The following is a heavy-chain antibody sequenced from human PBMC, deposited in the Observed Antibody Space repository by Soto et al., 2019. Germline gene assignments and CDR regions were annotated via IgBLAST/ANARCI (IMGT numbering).Heavy chain of an antibody. V-gene: IGHV3-30*18. Sequence: QVQLVESGGGVVQPGRSLRLSCAASGFTFSSYGMHWVRQAPGKGLEWVAVISYDGSNKYYADSVKGRFTISRDNSKNTLYLQINSLRAEDTAVYYCAKDRAVLVPADSKIDYWGQGTLVTVSS. CDR2: ISYDGSNK. J-gene: IGHJ4*02. CDR3: AKDRAVLVPADSKIDY. D-gene: IGHD2-2*01. CDR1: GFTFSSYG.